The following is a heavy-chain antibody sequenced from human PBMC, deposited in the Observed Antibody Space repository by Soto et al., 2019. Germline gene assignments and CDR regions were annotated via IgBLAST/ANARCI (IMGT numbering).Heavy chain of an antibody. CDR1: GFTLRSYW. Sequence: EVQLVESGGNSVQPGGSLRLSCAASGFTLRSYWMSWVRQAPGKGLEWVAGINRDGSEKNYAESVKGRFTISRDNAKQSLYLQMNSVRDEDTAVYYCTRNEAWGQGTLVSVSS. CDR2: INRDGSEK. CDR3: TRNEA. J-gene: IGHJ5*02. V-gene: IGHV3-7*01.